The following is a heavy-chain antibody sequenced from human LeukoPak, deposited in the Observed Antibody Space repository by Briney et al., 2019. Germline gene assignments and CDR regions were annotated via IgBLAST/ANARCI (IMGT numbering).Heavy chain of an antibody. Sequence: ASVKVSCKVSGYTLTGLSMHWVRQAPGKGLEWMGGFDPEDGETIYAQKFQGRVTMTEDTSTDTAYMELSSLRSEDMAVYYCATRGKYYYGSGSYYNGFDYWGQGTLVTVSS. J-gene: IGHJ4*02. CDR1: GYTLTGLS. CDR2: FDPEDGET. CDR3: ATRGKYYYGSGSYYNGFDY. V-gene: IGHV1-24*01. D-gene: IGHD3-10*01.